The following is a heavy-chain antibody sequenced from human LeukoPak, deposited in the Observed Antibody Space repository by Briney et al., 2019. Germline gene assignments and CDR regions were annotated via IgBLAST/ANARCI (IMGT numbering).Heavy chain of an antibody. Sequence: ASVKVSCKASGGTFSSYAISWVRQAPGQGLEWMGWINPNSGGTNYAQKFQGRVTMTRDTSISTAYMELSRLRSDDTAVYYCARDLQRYNWFDPWGQGTLVTVSA. J-gene: IGHJ5*02. CDR1: GGTFSSYA. V-gene: IGHV1-2*02. CDR2: INPNSGGT. CDR3: ARDLQRYNWFDP. D-gene: IGHD4-4*01.